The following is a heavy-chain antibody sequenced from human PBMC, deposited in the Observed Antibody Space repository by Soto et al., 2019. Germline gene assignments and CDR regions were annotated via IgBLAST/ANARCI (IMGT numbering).Heavy chain of an antibody. CDR3: ARVWEKYQLLSLDP. Sequence: ESGGGLVQPGGSLRLSCAASGFTVSSNYMSWVRQAPGKGLEWVSVIYSGGSTYYADSVKGRFTISRHNSKNTLYLQMNSLRAEGTAVYYCARVWEKYQLLSLDPWCQGTLVTVSS. D-gene: IGHD2-2*01. V-gene: IGHV3-53*04. J-gene: IGHJ5*02. CDR2: IYSGGST. CDR1: GFTVSSNY.